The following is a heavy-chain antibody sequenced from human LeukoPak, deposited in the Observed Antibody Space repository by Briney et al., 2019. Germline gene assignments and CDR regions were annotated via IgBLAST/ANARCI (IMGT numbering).Heavy chain of an antibody. CDR2: IRGGGDT. CDR3: AKDNGGAHIFDY. CDR1: GFTFHDYA. J-gene: IGHJ4*02. Sequence: PGGSLRLSCAASGFTFHDYAMHWVRQAPGRGLEWVSLIRGGGDTYYADSVKGRFTISRDNSRNSLYLQMNSLITEDTALYYCAKDNGGAHIFDYWGQGTLVTVSS. D-gene: IGHD2-21*01. V-gene: IGHV3-43*02.